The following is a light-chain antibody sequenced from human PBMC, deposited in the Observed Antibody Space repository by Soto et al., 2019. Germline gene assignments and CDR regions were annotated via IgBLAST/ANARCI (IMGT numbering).Light chain of an antibody. CDR3: MQGTHSLT. J-gene: IGKJ4*01. CDR1: QGLVHSDENTY. Sequence: DFVMTQSPLSLPVTLGQPASISCRSSQGLVHSDENTYLNWFHQRPGQSPRRLIYKVSNRDSGVPDRFSGSGSDTDFTLKISRVEAEDVGVYYCMQGTHSLTFGGGTKVEIK. V-gene: IGKV2-30*02. CDR2: KVS.